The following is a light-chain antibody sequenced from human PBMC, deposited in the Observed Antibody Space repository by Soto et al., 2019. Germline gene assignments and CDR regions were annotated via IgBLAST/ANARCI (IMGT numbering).Light chain of an antibody. CDR3: SSYAGNNNLV. CDR2: EVS. CDR1: SSDVGAYNY. J-gene: IGLJ2*01. Sequence: QSALTQPPSASGSPGQSVTISRTGTSSDVGAYNYVSWYQQHPGKAPKLMIFEVSKRPSGVPDRFSGSKSGNTASLTVSGLQAEDEADYYCSSYAGNNNLVFGGGTKVTVL. V-gene: IGLV2-8*01.